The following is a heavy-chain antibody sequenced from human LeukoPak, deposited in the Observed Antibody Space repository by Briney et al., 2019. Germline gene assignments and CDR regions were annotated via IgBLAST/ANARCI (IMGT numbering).Heavy chain of an antibody. CDR2: VYPGDSDT. J-gene: IGHJ4*02. Sequence: GESLKISCKGSGYKFTNHWIAWVRQKPGKGLELMGSVYPGDSDTRYSPSFQGQVTISADKSINTAYLQWSSLTASDSGIYYCTRQGVYFPDSNALYYWGQGTLVTVSS. D-gene: IGHD4-11*01. CDR1: GYKFTNHW. V-gene: IGHV5-51*01. CDR3: TRQGVYFPDSNALYY.